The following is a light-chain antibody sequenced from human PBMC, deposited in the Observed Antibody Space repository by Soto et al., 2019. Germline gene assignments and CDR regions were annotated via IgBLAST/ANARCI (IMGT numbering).Light chain of an antibody. Sequence: QSALTQPASVSGSPGQSIAIPCTGTSSDVGGSDFVSWYQHHPGKAPKLIIHDVNNRPSGVSARFSGSKSGNTASLTISGLQAEDEADYFCSSYTTGNTPDVFGAGTKLTVL. CDR1: SSDVGGSDF. CDR3: SSYTTGNTPDV. J-gene: IGLJ1*01. CDR2: DVN. V-gene: IGLV2-14*03.